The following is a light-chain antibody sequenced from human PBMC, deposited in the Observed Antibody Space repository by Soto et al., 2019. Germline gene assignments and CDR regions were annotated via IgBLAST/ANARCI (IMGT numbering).Light chain of an antibody. Sequence: QSALTQPRSVSGSPGQSVTISCTGTSSDVGAYNYVSWYQQHPGKVPKLIIYDVSERPSGVPDRFSGSKSGSTASLTISGLQTEDDADYYCCSYAGSYSFVFGTGTKVTVL. V-gene: IGLV2-11*01. CDR1: SSDVGAYNY. J-gene: IGLJ1*01. CDR3: CSYAGSYSFV. CDR2: DVS.